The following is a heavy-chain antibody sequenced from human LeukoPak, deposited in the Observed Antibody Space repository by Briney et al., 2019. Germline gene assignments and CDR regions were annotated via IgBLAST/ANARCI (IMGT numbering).Heavy chain of an antibody. J-gene: IGHJ4*02. Sequence: SETLSLTCTVSGGSISSSSYYWGWIRQPPGKGLEWIGSIYYSGSTYHNPSLKSRVTISVDTSKNQFSLKLSSVTAADTAVYYCARGYSGSYAYFHYWGQGTLVTVSS. D-gene: IGHD1-26*01. CDR1: GGSISSSSYY. V-gene: IGHV4-39*01. CDR3: ARGYSGSYAYFHY. CDR2: IYYSGST.